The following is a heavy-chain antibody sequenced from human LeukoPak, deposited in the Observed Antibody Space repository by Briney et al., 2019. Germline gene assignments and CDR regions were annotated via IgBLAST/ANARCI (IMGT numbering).Heavy chain of an antibody. CDR1: GYTFTGYY. J-gene: IGHJ3*02. Sequence: ASVKVSCKASGYTFTGYYMHWVRQAPGQGLEWMGWINPNSGGTNYAQEFQGRVTMTRDTSISTAYMELSRLRSDDTAVYYCARVRVAAAGTTDDAFDIWGQGTMVTVSS. V-gene: IGHV1-2*02. CDR3: ARVRVAAAGTTDDAFDI. CDR2: INPNSGGT. D-gene: IGHD6-13*01.